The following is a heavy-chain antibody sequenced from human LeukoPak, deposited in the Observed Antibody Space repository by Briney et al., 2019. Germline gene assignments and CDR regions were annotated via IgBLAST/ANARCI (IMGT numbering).Heavy chain of an antibody. D-gene: IGHD3-10*01. CDR3: AKDLGDQTYYYYYYMDV. CDR1: GFTVSSNY. CDR2: IYSGGST. Sequence: GGSLRLSCAASGFTVSSNYMSWVRQAPGKGLEWVSVIYSGGSTYYADSVKGRFTISRDNSKNTLYLQMNSLRAEDTAIYYCAKDLGDQTYYYYYYMDVWGKGTTVTISS. J-gene: IGHJ6*03. V-gene: IGHV3-53*05.